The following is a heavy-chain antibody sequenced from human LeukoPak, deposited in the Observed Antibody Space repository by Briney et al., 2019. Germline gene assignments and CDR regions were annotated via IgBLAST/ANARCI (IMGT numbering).Heavy chain of an antibody. J-gene: IGHJ3*02. Sequence: GGSLRLSCAASGFTFSNAWMNWVRQAPGKGLEWVANIKQDGSEKYYVDSVKGRFTISRDNAKNSLYLQMNSLRAEDTAVYYWAKGVIGDAFDIWGQGTMVTVSS. V-gene: IGHV3-7*01. D-gene: IGHD3-16*02. CDR1: GFTFSNAW. CDR2: IKQDGSEK. CDR3: AKGVIGDAFDI.